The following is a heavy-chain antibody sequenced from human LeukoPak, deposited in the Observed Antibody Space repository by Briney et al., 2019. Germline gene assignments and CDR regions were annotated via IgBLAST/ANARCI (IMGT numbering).Heavy chain of an antibody. CDR2: IIPIFGTA. D-gene: IGHD3-10*01. V-gene: IGHV1-69*06. CDR3: AREEDYYGSGSYYSPFDY. CDR1: GGTFSSYA. J-gene: IGHJ4*02. Sequence: RGASVKVSCKASGGTFSSYAISWVRQAPGQGLEWMGGIIPIFGTANYAQKFQGRVTITADKSTSTAYVELSSLRSEDTAVYYCAREEDYYGSGSYYSPFDYWGQGTLVTVSS.